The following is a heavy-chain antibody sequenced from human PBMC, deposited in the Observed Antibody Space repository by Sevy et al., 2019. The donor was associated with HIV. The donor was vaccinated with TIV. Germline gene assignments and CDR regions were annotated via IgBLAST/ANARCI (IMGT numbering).Heavy chain of an antibody. Sequence: GGSLRLSCAASGFTFSSYSMKWVRQAPGKGLEWVSSISSTSSYIYYVDSVKGRFTISRDNAKNSLYLQMNSLRAEDTAVYHCARVVDGYKIDHWGQGTLVTVSS. CDR3: ARVVDGYKIDH. J-gene: IGHJ4*02. CDR1: GFTFSSYS. V-gene: IGHV3-21*01. CDR2: ISSTSSYI. D-gene: IGHD5-12*01.